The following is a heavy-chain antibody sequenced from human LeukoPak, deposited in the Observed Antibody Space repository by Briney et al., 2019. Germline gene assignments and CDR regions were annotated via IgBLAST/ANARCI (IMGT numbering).Heavy chain of an antibody. CDR3: ARDRRLISDILTGYYRTEYYYYMDV. D-gene: IGHD3-9*01. V-gene: IGHV4-61*02. CDR1: GGSISSGSYY. J-gene: IGHJ6*03. Sequence: SETLSLTCSVSGGSISSGSYYWSWIRQPAGKGLEWIGRIYTSGSTNYNPSLKSRVTISVDTSRNQFSLKLSSVTAADTAVYYCARDRRLISDILTGYYRTEYYYYMDVWGTGTTVTISS. CDR2: IYTSGST.